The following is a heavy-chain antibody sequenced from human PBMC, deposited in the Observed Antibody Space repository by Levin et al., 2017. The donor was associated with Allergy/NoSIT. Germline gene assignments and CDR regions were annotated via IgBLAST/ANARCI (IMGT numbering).Heavy chain of an antibody. CDR1: GFTFSPYT. J-gene: IGHJ4*02. CDR3: AYGAGSYGPLF. CDR2: ITGSGDYI. V-gene: IGHV3-21*01. Sequence: AGGSLRLSCAASGFTFSPYTMNWVRQAPGRRPEWVASITGSGDYIYYAESVKGRFTISRDNAEDSLFLQMNSLRDEDTAVYYCAYGAGSYGPLFWGQGTLVSVS. D-gene: IGHD3-10*01.